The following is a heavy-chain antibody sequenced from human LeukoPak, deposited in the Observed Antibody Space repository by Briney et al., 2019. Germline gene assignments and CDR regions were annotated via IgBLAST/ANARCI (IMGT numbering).Heavy chain of an antibody. D-gene: IGHD5-24*01. V-gene: IGHV1-69*05. CDR3: ARGVEMATINWFDP. J-gene: IGHJ5*02. Sequence: RASVKVSCKASGGTFSSYAISWVRQAPGQGLEWMGGIIPIFGTANYAQKFQGRVTITTDESTGTAYMELSSLRSEDTAVYYCARGVEMATINWFDPWGQGTLVTVSS. CDR2: IIPIFGTA. CDR1: GGTFSSYA.